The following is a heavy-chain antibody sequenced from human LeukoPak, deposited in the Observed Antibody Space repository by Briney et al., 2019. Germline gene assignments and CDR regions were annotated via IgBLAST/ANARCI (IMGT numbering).Heavy chain of an antibody. V-gene: IGHV1-2*02. CDR2: INPNSGGT. D-gene: IGHD3-10*01. CDR1: GYTFTGCY. CDR3: ARDRPLDADDYYGFYYFDY. Sequence: ASVKVSCKASGYTFTGCYMHWVRQAPGQGLEWMGWINPNSGGTNHAQKFQGRVTMTRDTSISTAYMELSRLRSDDTAVYYCARDRPLDADDYYGFYYFDYWGQGTLVTVSS. J-gene: IGHJ4*02.